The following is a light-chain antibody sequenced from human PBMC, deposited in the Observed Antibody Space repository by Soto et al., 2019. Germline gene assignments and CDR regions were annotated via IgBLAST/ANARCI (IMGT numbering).Light chain of an antibody. V-gene: IGLV1-40*01. Sequence: QSVLTQPPSVSGAPGQRVTISCTGSNSNIGAGYDVHWYQQRPGTAPKLLIYGNINRPSGVPDRFSGSKSGTSASLAITGLQAEDEADYYCQSYDSSLSGYVFGTGTKVTVL. CDR2: GNI. J-gene: IGLJ1*01. CDR1: NSNIGAGYD. CDR3: QSYDSSLSGYV.